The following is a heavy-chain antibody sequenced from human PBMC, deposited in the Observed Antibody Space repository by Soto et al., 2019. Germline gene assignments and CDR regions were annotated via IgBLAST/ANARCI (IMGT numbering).Heavy chain of an antibody. CDR1: GYTFTSYG. V-gene: IGHV1-3*01. J-gene: IGHJ5*02. D-gene: IGHD6-13*01. CDR3: GRRHVSATGIDWFDP. Sequence: ASVKVSCKASGYTFTSYGIHWVRQAPGQRLEWMGWLNAANGDTKYSPKFQGRVTITRDTSASTAYMELSNLRTEDTAAYSGGRRHVSATGIDWFDPWGQGTLVTVSS. CDR2: LNAANGDT.